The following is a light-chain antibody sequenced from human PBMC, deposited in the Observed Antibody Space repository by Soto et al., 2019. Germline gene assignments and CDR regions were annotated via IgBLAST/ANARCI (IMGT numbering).Light chain of an antibody. CDR2: GSS. V-gene: IGKV3-20*01. Sequence: EIVLTQSPGTLSLSPGDRATLSCRASQTVSSSYLAWFQQKPGQAPRLLIYGSSSRATGIPDRFSGSGSGTDFTLTISRLEPEDFAVYYCQQHGNSPWTFGQGTKVDIK. CDR3: QQHGNSPWT. J-gene: IGKJ1*01. CDR1: QTVSSSY.